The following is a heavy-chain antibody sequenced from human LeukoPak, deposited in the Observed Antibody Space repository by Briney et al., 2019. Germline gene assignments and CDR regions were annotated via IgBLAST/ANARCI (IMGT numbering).Heavy chain of an antibody. V-gene: IGHV4-34*01. J-gene: IGHJ5*02. CDR1: GGSFSGYY. Sequence: SETLSLTGAVYGGSFSGYYWSWIRQPPGKGLEWIGEINHSGSTNYNPSLKSRVTISVDTSKNQFSLKLSSVTAADTAVYYCARRGRLRFLEWLLWWFDPWGQGTLVTVSS. CDR3: ARRGRLRFLEWLLWWFDP. D-gene: IGHD3-3*01. CDR2: INHSGST.